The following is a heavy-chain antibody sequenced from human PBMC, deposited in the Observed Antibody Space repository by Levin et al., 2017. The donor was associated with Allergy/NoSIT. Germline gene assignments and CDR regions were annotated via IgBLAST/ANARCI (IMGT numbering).Heavy chain of an antibody. V-gene: IGHV3-23*01. CDR3: AKDLENYDFWSGYYPTPFDY. CDR2: ISGSGGST. J-gene: IGHJ4*02. D-gene: IGHD3-3*01. CDR1: GFTFSSYA. Sequence: GGSLRLSCAASGFTFSSYAMSWVRQAPGKGLEWVSAISGSGGSTYYADSVKGRFTISRDNSKNTLYLQMNSLRAEDTAVYYCAKDLENYDFWSGYYPTPFDYWGQGTLVTVSS.